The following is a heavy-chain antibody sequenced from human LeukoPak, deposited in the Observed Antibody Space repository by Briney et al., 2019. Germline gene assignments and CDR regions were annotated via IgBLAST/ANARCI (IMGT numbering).Heavy chain of an antibody. CDR3: ARLFSGHGYLWY. J-gene: IGHJ4*02. CDR2: IYPDDSDT. CDR1: GYSFTNYW. V-gene: IGHV5-51*01. D-gene: IGHD5-24*01. Sequence: GESLKNSCKASGYSFTNYWIGWVRQMPGKGLEWMGIIYPDDSDTRYSPSFQGQVSISADKSITTAYLQWSSLKASDTAMYYCARLFSGHGYLWYWGQGTLVTVSS.